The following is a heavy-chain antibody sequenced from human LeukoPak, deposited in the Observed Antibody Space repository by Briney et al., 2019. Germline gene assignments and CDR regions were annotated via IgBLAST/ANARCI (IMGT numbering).Heavy chain of an antibody. Sequence: GGALRLSCAASGFNFRSYSMNWVRPAPGKGVERVSSISSSSSYIYYADSVKGRFTIPRDNAKNSLYLQMNSLRAEDTAVYYCARIPWRYYGMDVWGQGTTVTVSS. CDR1: GFNFRSYS. J-gene: IGHJ6*02. V-gene: IGHV3-21*01. CDR2: ISSSSSYI. CDR3: ARIPWRYYGMDV.